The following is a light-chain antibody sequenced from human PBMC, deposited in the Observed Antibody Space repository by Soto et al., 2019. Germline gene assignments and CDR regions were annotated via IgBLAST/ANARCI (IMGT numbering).Light chain of an antibody. CDR2: NTN. V-gene: IGLV8-61*01. CDR3: VLYMGRGSWV. J-gene: IGLJ3*02. CDR1: SGSVSTGYY. Sequence: QTVVTQEPSFSVSPGGTVTLTCGLTSGSVSTGYYPTWYQQTPGQAPRTLIYNTNTRSSGVPDRFSGSILGNKAALTITGAQADDEADYYCVLYMGRGSWVFGGGTKLTVL.